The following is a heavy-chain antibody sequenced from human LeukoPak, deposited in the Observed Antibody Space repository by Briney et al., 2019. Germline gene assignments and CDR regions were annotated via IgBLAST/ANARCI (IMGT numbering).Heavy chain of an antibody. Sequence: SSETLSLTCAVSRYSIAIGYFWAWIRQPPGKGLEWIGTIYHNGSTYYNPSLKSRVSISVDTSKNQYSLKLSSVTAADTAVYYCARDDSGYDGTDAFDIWGQGTMVTVSS. CDR2: IYHNGST. CDR1: RYSIAIGYF. V-gene: IGHV4-38-2*01. D-gene: IGHD5-12*01. J-gene: IGHJ3*02. CDR3: ARDDSGYDGTDAFDI.